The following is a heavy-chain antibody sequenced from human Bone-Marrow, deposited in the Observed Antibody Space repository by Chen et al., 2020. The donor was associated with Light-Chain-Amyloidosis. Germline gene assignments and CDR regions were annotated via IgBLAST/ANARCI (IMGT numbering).Heavy chain of an antibody. V-gene: IGHV4-4*07. Sequence: QVQLQESGPGLVKPSETLSLRCTVSGGAVRTYWWNWVRQPAGKGLEWIGRVYPSGTTDYNPSLKSRVTMSVDMSKNQFSLKLNSVTAADTAVYYCAREGTAMGRGQFLNFFYYMDVWGKGTTVTVSS. J-gene: IGHJ6*03. D-gene: IGHD5-18*01. CDR3: AREGTAMGRGQFLNFFYYMDV. CDR1: GGAVRTYW. CDR2: VYPSGTT.